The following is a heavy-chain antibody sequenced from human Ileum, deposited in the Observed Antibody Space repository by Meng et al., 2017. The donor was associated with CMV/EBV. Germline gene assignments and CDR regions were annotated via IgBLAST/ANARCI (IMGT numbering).Heavy chain of an antibody. CDR1: GFTFSSYS. CDR2: ISSSSSYI. V-gene: IGHV3-21*01. D-gene: IGHD3-22*01. CDR3: ARDQNYYDSSGYYEFDY. J-gene: IGHJ4*02. Sequence: GGSLRLSCAASGFTFSSYSMNWFRQAPGKGLEWVSSISSSSSYIYYADSVKGRFTISRDNAKNSLYLQMNSLRAEDTAVYYCARDQNYYDSSGYYEFDYWGQGTLVTVSS.